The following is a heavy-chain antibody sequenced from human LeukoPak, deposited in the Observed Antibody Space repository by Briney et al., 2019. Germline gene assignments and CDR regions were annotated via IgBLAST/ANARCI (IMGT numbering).Heavy chain of an antibody. CDR1: GFTFSSYA. CDR2: ISGSGGST. D-gene: IGHD3-9*01. J-gene: IGHJ4*02. CDR3: ANSGALRYFDGSADFDY. V-gene: IGHV3-23*01. Sequence: GGSLRLSCAASGFTFSSYAMSWVRQAPGKGLGWVSGISGSGGSTYYADSVKGRFTISRDSSRNTLHLQMNSLRAEDTAVYDCANSGALRYFDGSADFDYWGQGTLVTVSS.